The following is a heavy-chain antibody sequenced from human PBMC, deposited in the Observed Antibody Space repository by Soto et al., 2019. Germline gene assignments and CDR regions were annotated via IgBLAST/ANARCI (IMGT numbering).Heavy chain of an antibody. D-gene: IGHD6-19*01. CDR2: IYPGDSDT. V-gene: IGHV5-51*01. Sequence: LGESLKISCKGSGYSFTSYWIGWVRQMPGKGLEWMGIIYPGDSDTRYSPSFQGQVTISADKSISTAYLQWSSLKASDTAMYYCARVHSSGWNYYYYGMDVWGQGTTVTVSS. CDR3: ARVHSSGWNYYYYGMDV. J-gene: IGHJ6*02. CDR1: GYSFTSYW.